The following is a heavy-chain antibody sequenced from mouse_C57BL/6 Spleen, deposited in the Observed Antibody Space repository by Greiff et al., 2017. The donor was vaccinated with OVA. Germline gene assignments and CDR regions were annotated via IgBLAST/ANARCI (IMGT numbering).Heavy chain of an antibody. CDR2: IDPSDSYT. V-gene: IGHV1-59*01. J-gene: IGHJ2*01. CDR3: ARGGTGSYFDY. D-gene: IGHD4-1*01. CDR1: GYTFTSYW. Sequence: VKLQQPGAELVRPGTSVKLSCKASGYTFTSYWMHWVKQRPGQGLEWIGVIDPSDSYTNYNQKFKGKATLTVDPSSSTAYMQLSSLTSEDSAVYYCARGGTGSYFDYWGQGTTLTVSS.